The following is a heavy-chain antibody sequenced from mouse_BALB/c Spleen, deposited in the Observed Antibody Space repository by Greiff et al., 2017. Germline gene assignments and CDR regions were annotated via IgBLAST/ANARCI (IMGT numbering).Heavy chain of an antibody. CDR1: GFSLTSYD. CDR2: IWTGGGT. V-gene: IGHV2-9-2*01. J-gene: IGHJ4*01. D-gene: IGHD1-1*01. Sequence: VKLMESGPGLVAPSQSLSITCTVSGFSLTSYDISWIRQPPGKGLEWLVVIWTGGGTNYNSAFMSRLSISKDNSKSQVFLKMNSLQTDDTAIYYCVREDYGSSYDYAMDYWGEGTSVTVSS. CDR3: VREDYGSSYDYAMDY.